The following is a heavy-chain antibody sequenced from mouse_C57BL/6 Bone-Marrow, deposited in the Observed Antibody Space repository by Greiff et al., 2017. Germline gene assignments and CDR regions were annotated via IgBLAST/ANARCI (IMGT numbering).Heavy chain of an antibody. J-gene: IGHJ3*01. D-gene: IGHD2-4*01. CDR3: ARSGDYPLAY. CDR2: IHPNSGST. CDR1: GYTFTSYW. Sequence: VHLVESGAELVKPGASVKLSCKASGYTFTSYWMHWVKQRPGQGLEWIGMIHPNSGSTNYNEKFKSKATLTVDKSSSTAYMQLSSLTSEDSAVYYCARSGDYPLAYWGQGTLVTVSA. V-gene: IGHV1-64*01.